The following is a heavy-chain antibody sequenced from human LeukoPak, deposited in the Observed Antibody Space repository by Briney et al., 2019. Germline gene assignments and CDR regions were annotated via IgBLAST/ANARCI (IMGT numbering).Heavy chain of an antibody. CDR2: ISAYNGNT. CDR3: ARDPPYYDFWSGTRYYYYGMDV. CDR1: GYTFTSYG. V-gene: IGHV1-18*01. Sequence: ASVTVSCKASGYTFTSYGISWVRQAPGQGLEWMGWISAYNGNTNYAQKLQGRVTMTTDTSTSTAYMELRSLRSDDTAVYYCARDPPYYDFWSGTRYYYYGMDVWGQGTTVTVSS. J-gene: IGHJ6*02. D-gene: IGHD3-3*01.